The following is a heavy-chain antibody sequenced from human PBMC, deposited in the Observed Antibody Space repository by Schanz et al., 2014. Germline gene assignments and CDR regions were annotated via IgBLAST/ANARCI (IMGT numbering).Heavy chain of an antibody. D-gene: IGHD6-19*01. Sequence: QVQLVQSGAEVKKPGASVKVSCKASGYTFSSYGITWVRQAPGQGLEWMGWISTSNGNTNYIQKLQGRVTMTTDTSTSTAYMELRSLRSDDTALYYCARGGYSSGWYDRDIAHFDYWGQGTTVTVSS. J-gene: IGHJ4*03. CDR2: ISTSNGNT. CDR3: ARGGYSSGWYDRDIAHFDY. CDR1: GYTFSSYG. V-gene: IGHV1-18*01.